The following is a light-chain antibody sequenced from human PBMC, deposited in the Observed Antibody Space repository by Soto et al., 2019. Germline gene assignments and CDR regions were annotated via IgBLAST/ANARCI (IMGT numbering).Light chain of an antibody. J-gene: IGKJ4*01. V-gene: IGKV3-11*01. Sequence: EIVLTQSPGTLSLSPGERATLSCRASQSVTSSLVWYQQKPGQAPRLLIYDASDRATGIPARFSGSGSGTDFTLTISSLEPEDSAVYYCQHRSTWPRTFGGGTNVEI. CDR1: QSVTSS. CDR3: QHRSTWPRT. CDR2: DAS.